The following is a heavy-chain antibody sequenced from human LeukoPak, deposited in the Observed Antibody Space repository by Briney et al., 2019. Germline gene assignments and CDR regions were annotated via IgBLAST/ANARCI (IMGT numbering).Heavy chain of an antibody. CDR1: GGSISSYY. V-gene: IGHV4-59*01. CDR3: AREIAVAGHYGMDV. D-gene: IGHD6-19*01. CDR2: IYYSGSA. J-gene: IGHJ6*02. Sequence: SETLSLTCTVSGGSISSYYWSWIRQPPGKGLEWIGYIYYSGSANYNPSLKSRVTISVDTSKNQFSLKLSSVTAADTAVYYCAREIAVAGHYGMDVWGQGTTVTVSS.